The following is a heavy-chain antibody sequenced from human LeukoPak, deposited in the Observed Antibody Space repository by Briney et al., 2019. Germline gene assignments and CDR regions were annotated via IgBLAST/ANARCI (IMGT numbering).Heavy chain of an antibody. V-gene: IGHV1-2*02. Sequence: ASVKVSCKASGYTFTGYYMHWVRQAPGQGLEWMGWINPNSGGTNYAQKFQGRVTMTRDTSISTAYMELSRLRSDDTAVYYCARDLFGSVMWFGELLKEDGYWGQGTLVTVSS. J-gene: IGHJ4*02. CDR3: ARDLFGSVMWFGELLKEDGY. CDR1: GYTFTGYY. CDR2: INPNSGGT. D-gene: IGHD3-10*01.